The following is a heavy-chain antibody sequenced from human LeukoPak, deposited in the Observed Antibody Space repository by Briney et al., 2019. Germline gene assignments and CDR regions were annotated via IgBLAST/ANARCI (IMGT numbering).Heavy chain of an antibody. CDR1: GFTFSSYA. D-gene: IGHD2-15*01. J-gene: IGHJ4*02. Sequence: GGSLRLSCAASGFTFSSYAMSWVRQAPGEGLEWVSVIGGSDGRTYYADSVKGRFTISRDNSKNMLYLQMNRLRAEDRAVYYCAKDIVDALGGIYGPFDNWGQGTLVSVSS. V-gene: IGHV3-23*01. CDR2: IGGSDGRT. CDR3: AKDIVDALGGIYGPFDN.